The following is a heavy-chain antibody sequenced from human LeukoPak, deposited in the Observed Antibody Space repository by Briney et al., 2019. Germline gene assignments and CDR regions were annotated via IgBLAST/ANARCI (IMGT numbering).Heavy chain of an antibody. V-gene: IGHV3-23*01. CDR1: GFTFSSYG. CDR3: AKVWTAYSDDYFDY. D-gene: IGHD3/OR15-3a*01. Sequence: GGSLRLSCAASGFTFSSYGMSWVRQAPGKGLECVSSISGSGGSTNHADSVKGRFTISRDNSKNTLYLQMNSLRAEDTAVYYCAKVWTAYSDDYFDYWGQGTLITVSS. CDR2: ISGSGGST. J-gene: IGHJ4*02.